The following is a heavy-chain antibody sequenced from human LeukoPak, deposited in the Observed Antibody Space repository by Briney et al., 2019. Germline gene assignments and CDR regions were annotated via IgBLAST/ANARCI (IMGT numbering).Heavy chain of an antibody. CDR1: GFTFSSYA. CDR3: AKSLNRGYYGSGTNS. Sequence: GGSLRLSCAAPGFTFSSYAMTWVRQAPGKGLEWVSAISGSGGRTFYADSVMGRFTISKDNSKNTLYLQMNSLRADDTAVYYCAKSLNRGYYGSGTNSWGPGTLVTVSS. V-gene: IGHV3-23*01. J-gene: IGHJ4*02. CDR2: ISGSGGRT. D-gene: IGHD3-10*01.